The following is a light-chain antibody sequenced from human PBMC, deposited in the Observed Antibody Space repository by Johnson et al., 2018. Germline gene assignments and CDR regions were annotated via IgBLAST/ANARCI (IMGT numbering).Light chain of an antibody. V-gene: IGLV1-51*02. CDR3: GTWDSSLSAGNV. CDR2: ENN. CDR1: SSNIGNNY. Sequence: QSVLTQPPSVSAAPGQKVTISCSGSSSNIGNNYVSWYQQLPGTAPKLLIYENNKRPSGIPDRFAGSKSGTADTMGITGLHTGDEADYYCGTWDSSLSAGNVFGAGTKFTVL. J-gene: IGLJ1*01.